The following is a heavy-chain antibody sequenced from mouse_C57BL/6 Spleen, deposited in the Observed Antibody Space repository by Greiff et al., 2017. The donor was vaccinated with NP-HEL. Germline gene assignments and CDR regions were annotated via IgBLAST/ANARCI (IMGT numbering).Heavy chain of an antibody. V-gene: IGHV1-69*01. Sequence: QVQLQQPGAELVMPGASVKLSCKASGYTFTSYWMHWVKQRPGQGLEWIGEIDPSDSYTNYNQKFKGKSTLTVDKSSSTAYMQLSSLTSEDSAVYYCARSETTDLDYWGQGTTLTVSS. CDR2: IDPSDSYT. CDR3: ARSETTDLDY. D-gene: IGHD1-1*01. CDR1: GYTFTSYW. J-gene: IGHJ2*01.